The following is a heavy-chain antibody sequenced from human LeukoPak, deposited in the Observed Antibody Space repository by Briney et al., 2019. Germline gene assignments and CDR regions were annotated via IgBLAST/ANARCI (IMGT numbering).Heavy chain of an antibody. V-gene: IGHV3-48*04. CDR3: ARDAYNLDY. J-gene: IGHJ4*02. CDR1: GFTFSSYS. D-gene: IGHD1-1*01. Sequence: GGSLRLSCAASGFTFSSYSMNWVRQAPGKGLEWVSYISSSSSTIYYADSVKGRFTISRDNAKNSLYLQMNSLRAEDTAVYYCARDAYNLDYWGQGTLVTVSS. CDR2: ISSSSSTI.